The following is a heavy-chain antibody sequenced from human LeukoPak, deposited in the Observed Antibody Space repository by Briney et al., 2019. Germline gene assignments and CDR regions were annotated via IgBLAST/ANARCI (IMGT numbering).Heavy chain of an antibody. J-gene: IGHJ4*02. V-gene: IGHV4-39*07. Sequence: SETLSLTCTVSGGSISSSSYYWGWIRQPPGKGLEWIGSIYYSGSTYYNPSLKSRVTISVDTSKNQFSLKLSSVTAADTAVYYCARASMLAYCGGDCSYFDYWGQGTLVTVSS. D-gene: IGHD2-21*02. CDR3: ARASMLAYCGGDCSYFDY. CDR1: GGSISSSSYY. CDR2: IYYSGST.